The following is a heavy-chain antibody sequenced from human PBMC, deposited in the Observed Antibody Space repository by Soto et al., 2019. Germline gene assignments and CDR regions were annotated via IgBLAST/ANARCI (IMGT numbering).Heavy chain of an antibody. V-gene: IGHV1-3*01. D-gene: IGHD2-15*01. CDR2: INAGNGNT. Sequence: ASVKVSFKASGYTFTTYAMHWVRQAPGQRLEWMGWINAGNGNTKYSQKFQGRVTITRDTSASTAYMELSSLRSEDTAVYFCARGCSGGICYVFDYWGQGTLVTVSS. J-gene: IGHJ4*02. CDR3: ARGCSGGICYVFDY. CDR1: GYTFTTYA.